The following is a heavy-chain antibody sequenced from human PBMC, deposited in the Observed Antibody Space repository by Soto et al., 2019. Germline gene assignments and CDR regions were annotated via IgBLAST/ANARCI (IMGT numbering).Heavy chain of an antibody. V-gene: IGHV3-23*01. Sequence: GGSLRLSCAASGFTFSSYAMSWVRQAPGQGLEWVSAISGSADSTYYADSVKGRFTISRDNSENTLYLQMNSLRAEDTAVYYCAKDRGYSGYDNWFDSWGQGTLVTVSS. J-gene: IGHJ5*01. CDR1: GFTFSSYA. CDR2: ISGSADST. CDR3: AKDRGYSGYDNWFDS. D-gene: IGHD5-12*01.